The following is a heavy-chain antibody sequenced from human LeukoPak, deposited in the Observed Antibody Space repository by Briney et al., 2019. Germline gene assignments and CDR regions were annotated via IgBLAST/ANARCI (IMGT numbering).Heavy chain of an antibody. CDR2: IYYSGST. Sequence: PSETLSLTCTVSGGSISSSSYYWAWIRRPPGKGLEWIGSIYYSGSTYYNPSLKSRVTISVDTSKNQFSLKLSSVTAADTAVYYCAKKSSGWYGWFDPWGQGTLVTVSS. CDR1: GGSISSSSYY. J-gene: IGHJ5*02. D-gene: IGHD6-19*01. V-gene: IGHV4-39*01. CDR3: AKKSSGWYGWFDP.